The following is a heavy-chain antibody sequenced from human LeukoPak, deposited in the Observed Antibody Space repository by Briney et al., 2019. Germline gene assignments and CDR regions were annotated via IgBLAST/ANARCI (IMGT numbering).Heavy chain of an antibody. Sequence: PGESLRLSCAASGFTFDDYGMSWVRQAPGKGLEWVSAISGSGGSTYYADSVKGRFTISRDNSKNTLYLQMNSLRAEDTAVYYCAKCSSGWYLLVHFDYWGQGTLVTVSS. V-gene: IGHV3-23*01. CDR2: ISGSGGST. CDR3: AKCSSGWYLLVHFDY. D-gene: IGHD6-19*01. J-gene: IGHJ4*02. CDR1: GFTFDDYG.